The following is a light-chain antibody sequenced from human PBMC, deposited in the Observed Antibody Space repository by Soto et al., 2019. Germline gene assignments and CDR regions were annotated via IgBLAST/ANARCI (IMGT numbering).Light chain of an antibody. Sequence: EIILTQSPDTLSLSPGERATLSCRASQTVSSNYLDWCQQKTGKAPRLLIYAASNRAAGIPERLSGSGYGTDLTITIRRMETEDFEVYYCQHYSSYPTTFGHGTKVDIK. V-gene: IGKV3-20*01. CDR2: AAS. J-gene: IGKJ1*01. CDR3: QHYSSYPTT. CDR1: QTVSSNY.